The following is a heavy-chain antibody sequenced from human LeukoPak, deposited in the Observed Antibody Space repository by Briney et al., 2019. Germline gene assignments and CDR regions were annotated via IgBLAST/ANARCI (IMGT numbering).Heavy chain of an antibody. CDR1: GYTFTSYG. CDR2: ISACNGNT. D-gene: IGHD3-22*01. V-gene: IGHV1-18*01. Sequence: ASVKVSCKASGYTFTSYGISWVRQAPGQGLEWMGWISACNGNTNYAQKLQGRVTMTTDTSTSTAYMELRSLRSDDTAVYYCARAGRGPHYYDSSGHELGGYWGQGTLVTVSS. CDR3: ARAGRGPHYYDSSGHELGGY. J-gene: IGHJ4*02.